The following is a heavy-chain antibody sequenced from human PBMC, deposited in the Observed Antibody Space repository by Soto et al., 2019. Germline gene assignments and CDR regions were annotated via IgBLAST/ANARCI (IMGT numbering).Heavy chain of an antibody. V-gene: IGHV3-23*01. CDR1: GFTFSTYA. J-gene: IGHJ4*02. D-gene: IGHD5-18*01. Sequence: GGSLRLSCAASGFTFSTYAMSWVRQAPGKGLEWVSAISGSGGSTYYADSVKGRFTISRDSSKNTLYLQMNSLRAEDTAVYYCAKDRRIQIVDYWGQGTLVTVSS. CDR3: AKDRRIQIVDY. CDR2: ISGSGGST.